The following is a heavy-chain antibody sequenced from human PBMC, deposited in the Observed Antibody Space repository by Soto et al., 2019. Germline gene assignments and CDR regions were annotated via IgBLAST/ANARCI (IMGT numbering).Heavy chain of an antibody. J-gene: IGHJ5*02. Sequence: EVQLVESGGGLVQPGRSLRLSCTASGFTFGDYAMNWVRQAPGKGLEWLGFIRSKAYGGTTEFAASVKGRISISRDDSRSIADLELHSLKADDTGVYFCARAGNRFRTTNWRDPWGQGTLLTVSS. CDR1: GFTFGDYA. CDR3: ARAGNRFRTTNWRDP. V-gene: IGHV3-49*04. CDR2: IRSKAYGGTT. D-gene: IGHD1-7*01.